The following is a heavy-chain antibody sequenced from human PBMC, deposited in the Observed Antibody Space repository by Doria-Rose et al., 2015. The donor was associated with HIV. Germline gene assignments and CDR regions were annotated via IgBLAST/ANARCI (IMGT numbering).Heavy chain of an antibody. V-gene: IGHV2-26*01. D-gene: IGHD6-13*01. CDR1: GVSLSSPGMG. J-gene: IGHJ4*02. CDR3: ARIKSSRWYHKYYFDF. Sequence: QVTLKESGPVLVKPTETLTLTCTVSGVSLSSPGMGVSWIRQRPGKALEWLANIFAYDERSYKSSLKCRITISSGTSKSQVVLTMTDMDHVDTATYYCARIKSSRWYHKYYFDFWGQGTLVIVSA. CDR2: IFAYDER.